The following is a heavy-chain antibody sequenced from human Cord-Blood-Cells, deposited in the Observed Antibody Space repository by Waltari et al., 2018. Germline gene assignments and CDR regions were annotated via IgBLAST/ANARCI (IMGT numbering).Heavy chain of an antibody. J-gene: IGHJ4*02. Sequence: QVQLVQSGAEVKKPGASVKVSCKASGYTFTSYDINWVRQATGQGLEWMGWMNPNRCNTGYAQKSQGRVTITMNTSISTAYMELSSLRSEDTAVYYCARGPLARGYDGNFDYWGQGTLVTVSS. CDR2: MNPNRCNT. CDR3: ARGPLARGYDGNFDY. V-gene: IGHV1-8*03. D-gene: IGHD5-12*01. CDR1: GYTFTSYD.